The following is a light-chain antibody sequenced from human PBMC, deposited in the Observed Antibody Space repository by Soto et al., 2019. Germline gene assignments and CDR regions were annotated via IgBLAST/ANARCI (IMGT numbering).Light chain of an antibody. V-gene: IGLV2-23*01. J-gene: IGLJ2*01. CDR2: EGS. CDR1: SSDVGSYNL. CDR3: CSYAGSSTVV. Sequence: QSALTQPASVSGSPGQSIIISGTGTSSDVGSYNLVSWYQQHPGKAPKLMIYEGSKRPSGVSNRFSGSKSGNTASLTISGLQAEDEADYYCCSYAGSSTVVFGGGTKLTVL.